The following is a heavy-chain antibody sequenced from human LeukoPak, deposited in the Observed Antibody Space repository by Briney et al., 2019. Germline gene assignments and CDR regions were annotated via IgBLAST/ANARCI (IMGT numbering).Heavy chain of an antibody. CDR2: ISGSGGST. Sequence: GGSLRLSRAASGFTFSSYAMSWVRQAPGKGLEWVSAISGSGGSTYYADSVKGRFTISRDNSKNTLYLQMNSLRAEDTAVYYCAKDGAVAGVGYWGQGTLVTVSS. J-gene: IGHJ4*02. CDR1: GFTFSSYA. D-gene: IGHD6-19*01. V-gene: IGHV3-23*01. CDR3: AKDGAVAGVGY.